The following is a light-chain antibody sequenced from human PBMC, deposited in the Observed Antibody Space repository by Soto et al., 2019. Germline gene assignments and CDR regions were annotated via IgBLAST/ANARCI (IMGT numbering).Light chain of an antibody. Sequence: DIQMTQSPSAMSASVGDSITITCRASQGINNNLVWFQQKPGKVPQRLIYAASPLQSGVPSTFSGSGSGTEFTLTISSLQPEDSATYYCLQHNSYPLTFGEGTKVEIK. V-gene: IGKV1-17*03. CDR1: QGINNN. CDR2: AAS. CDR3: LQHNSYPLT. J-gene: IGKJ4*01.